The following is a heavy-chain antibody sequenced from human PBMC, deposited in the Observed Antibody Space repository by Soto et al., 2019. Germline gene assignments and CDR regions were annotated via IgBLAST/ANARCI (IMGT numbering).Heavy chain of an antibody. J-gene: IGHJ6*02. CDR2: VSIDGNTK. Sequence: GGSLRLSCVASGFTFTSSSMHWVRQAPGKGLEWVAYVSIDGNTKYYADSVKGRFTVSRDNSKNTVFLQINNLRPEDTALYYCASDPLHCNSVLCRMNGMHVWGQGTTVTVSS. V-gene: IGHV3-30*01. D-gene: IGHD2-2*01. CDR3: ASDPLHCNSVLCRMNGMHV. CDR1: GFTFTSSS.